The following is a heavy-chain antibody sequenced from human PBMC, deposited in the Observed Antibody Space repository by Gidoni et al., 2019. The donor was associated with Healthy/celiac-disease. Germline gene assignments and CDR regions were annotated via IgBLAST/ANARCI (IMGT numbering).Heavy chain of an antibody. V-gene: IGHV3-23*01. CDR3: AKVFDQYYDFWSGYSEPEMYYFDY. Sequence: EVQLLESGGGLLQPGGSLRLSCAASGFTFSSYAMSWVRQAPGKGLEWVSAISGSGGSTYYADSVKGRFTIARDNAKNTLYLQMNSLRAEDTAVYYCAKVFDQYYDFWSGYSEPEMYYFDYWGQGTLVTVSS. CDR1: GFTFSSYA. J-gene: IGHJ4*02. CDR2: ISGSGGST. D-gene: IGHD3-3*01.